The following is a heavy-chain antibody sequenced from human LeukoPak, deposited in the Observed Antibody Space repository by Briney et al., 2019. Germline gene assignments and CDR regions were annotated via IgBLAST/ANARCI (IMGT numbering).Heavy chain of an antibody. CDR2: ISDSGNT. V-gene: IGHV4-31*03. CDR1: GGPINTGYY. CDR3: ARGDDHFDY. J-gene: IGHJ4*02. Sequence: SQTLSLTCTVSGGPINTGYYWNWIRQHPGKGLEWIGQISDSGNTNYNPSLKGRVTMSVDTSQNQFSLKLSSVTAADTAVYYCARGDDHFDYWGQGPLVTVSS.